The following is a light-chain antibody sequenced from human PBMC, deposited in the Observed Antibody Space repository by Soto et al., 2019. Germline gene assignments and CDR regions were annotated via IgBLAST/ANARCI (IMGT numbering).Light chain of an antibody. J-gene: IGKJ5*01. CDR1: QSVSSY. Sequence: EIVLTQSPATLSLSPGDRATLSCRASQSVSSYLAWYQQKPGQAPRLLLYDASNRATGIPARFSGSGSGTDFTLTISSLEPEDFAVYYCQQRSNWPPTFGQGTRLEMK. CDR3: QQRSNWPPT. V-gene: IGKV3-11*01. CDR2: DAS.